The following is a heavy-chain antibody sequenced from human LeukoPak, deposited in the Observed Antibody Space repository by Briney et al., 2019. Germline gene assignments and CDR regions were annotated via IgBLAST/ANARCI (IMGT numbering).Heavy chain of an antibody. J-gene: IGHJ2*01. V-gene: IGHV3-74*01. Sequence: GGSLRLSCAASGLIFSNYWMHWVRQAPGKGLVWVSRIKTDGSIISYADSVKGRFTISRDNAENTLYLQMNSLGAEDTAVYYCARVGQGEWFFDLWGRGTLVTVSS. CDR1: GLIFSNYW. D-gene: IGHD1-26*01. CDR2: IKTDGSII. CDR3: ARVGQGEWFFDL.